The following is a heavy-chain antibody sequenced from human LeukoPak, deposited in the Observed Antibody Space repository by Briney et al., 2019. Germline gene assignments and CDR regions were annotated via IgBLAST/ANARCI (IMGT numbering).Heavy chain of an antibody. V-gene: IGHV3-23*01. D-gene: IGHD2-15*01. CDR1: GFTFSSYV. CDR2: ISIGGRNT. Sequence: PGGSLRLSCAASGFTFSSYVMTWVRQTPGKGLEWVSTISIGGRNTDYADSVKGRFTISGDNSKNTLYLQMNSLRAEDTAVYYCARYSVVAGRFLDYWGQGTLVTVSS. J-gene: IGHJ4*02. CDR3: ARYSVVAGRFLDY.